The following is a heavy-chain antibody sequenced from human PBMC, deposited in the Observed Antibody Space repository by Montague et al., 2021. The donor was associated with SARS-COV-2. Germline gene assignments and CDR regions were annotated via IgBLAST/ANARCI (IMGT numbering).Heavy chain of an antibody. J-gene: IGHJ4*02. CDR1: GGSFSGYS. CDR2: IYDSGSS. V-gene: IGHV4-34*01. D-gene: IGHD2-21*02. CDR3: ARGQRRRNRPNTVLGTASQRPFGY. Sequence: SETLSLTCAVYGGSFSGYSWSWIRQPPGKGLEWIGEIYDSGSSNYNPTLKSRVTMSVDTAKSQFSLRLSSVTPADTAMYYCARGQRRRNRPNTVLGTASQRPFGYWGQGALVTGPS.